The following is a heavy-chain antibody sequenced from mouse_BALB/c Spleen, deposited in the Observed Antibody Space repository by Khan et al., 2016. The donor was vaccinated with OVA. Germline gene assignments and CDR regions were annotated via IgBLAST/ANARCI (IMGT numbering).Heavy chain of an antibody. V-gene: IGHV1S137*01. J-gene: IGHJ3*01. CDR3: GRGSGHYRFAY. CDR1: GYTFTDFA. D-gene: IGHD2-1*01. Sequence: QVQLKQSGAELVRPGVSVKISCKGSGYTFTDFAMHWVKQSHAKSLEWIGVISTYYGDANYNQNFKGKATMTVVKSSSTAYMELARLTSEDSAIYYCGRGSGHYRFAYWGQGTLVTVSA. CDR2: ISTYYGDA.